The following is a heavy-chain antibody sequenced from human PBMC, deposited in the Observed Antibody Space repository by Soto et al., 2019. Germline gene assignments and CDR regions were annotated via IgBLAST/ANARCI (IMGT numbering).Heavy chain of an antibody. V-gene: IGHV4-59*01. CDR3: ARGYPWFGESFDY. J-gene: IGHJ4*02. D-gene: IGHD3-10*01. Sequence: QVQLQESGPGLVKPSETLSLTCTVSGGSISSYYWSWIRQPPGKGLEWIGYIYYSGSTNYNPSLKSRVTISVDTSKNQFSLKLSSVTAADTAVYYCARGYPWFGESFDYWGQGTLVTVSS. CDR1: GGSISSYY. CDR2: IYYSGST.